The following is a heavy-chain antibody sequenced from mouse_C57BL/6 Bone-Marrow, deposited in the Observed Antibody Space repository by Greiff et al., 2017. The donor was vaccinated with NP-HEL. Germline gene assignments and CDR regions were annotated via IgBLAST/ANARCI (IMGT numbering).Heavy chain of an antibody. Sequence: VKLQESGPGLVQPSQSLSITCTVSGFSLTSYGVHWVRQSPGKGLEWLGVIWRGGSTDYNAAFMSRLSITKDNSKSQVFFKMNSLQADDTAIYYCANQLGLYWYFDVWGTGTTVTVSS. D-gene: IGHD4-1*02. V-gene: IGHV2-5*01. CDR3: ANQLGLYWYFDV. CDR2: IWRGGST. J-gene: IGHJ1*03. CDR1: GFSLTSYG.